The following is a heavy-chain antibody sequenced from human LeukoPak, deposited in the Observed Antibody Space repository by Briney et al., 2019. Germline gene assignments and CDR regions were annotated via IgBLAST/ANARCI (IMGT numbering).Heavy chain of an antibody. V-gene: IGHV1-18*01. J-gene: IGHJ5*02. CDR1: GYTFTSYG. CDR2: ISAYNGNT. D-gene: IGHD3-22*01. CDR3: ARGVQLYYYDTYNWFDP. Sequence: ASVKVFCKASGYTFTSYGISWVRQAPGQGLEWMGWISAYNGNTNYAQKLQGRVTMTTDTSTSTAYMELRSLRSDDTAAYYCARGVQLYYYDTYNWFDPWGQGTLVTVSS.